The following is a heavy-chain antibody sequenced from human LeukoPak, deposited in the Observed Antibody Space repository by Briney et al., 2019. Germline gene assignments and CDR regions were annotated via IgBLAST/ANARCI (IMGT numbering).Heavy chain of an antibody. CDR3: ASGSGSYSSSCNWFDP. D-gene: IGHD6-6*01. J-gene: IGHJ5*02. Sequence: SETLSLTCAVYGGSYSGYYWSWLRQPPGKGLEGIGEINYSGSTNYNPTLKSRVTISADTSKNQFSLKLSSVTAADTAVYYCASGSGSYSSSCNWFDPWGQGTLVTVSS. CDR1: GGSYSGYY. V-gene: IGHV4-34*01. CDR2: INYSGST.